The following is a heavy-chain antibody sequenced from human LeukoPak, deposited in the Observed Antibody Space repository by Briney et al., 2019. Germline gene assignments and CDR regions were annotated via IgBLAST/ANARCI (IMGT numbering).Heavy chain of an antibody. V-gene: IGHV1-69*13. CDR3: ATSIRFLEWLPPSGYMDV. CDR1: GYTFTSYG. Sequence: SVKVSCKASGYTFTSYGISWVRQAPGQGLEWMGGIIPIFGTANYAQKFQGRVTITADESTSTAYMEVSSLRSEDTAVYYCATSIRFLEWLPPSGYMDVWGKGTTVTVSS. CDR2: IIPIFGTA. D-gene: IGHD3-3*01. J-gene: IGHJ6*03.